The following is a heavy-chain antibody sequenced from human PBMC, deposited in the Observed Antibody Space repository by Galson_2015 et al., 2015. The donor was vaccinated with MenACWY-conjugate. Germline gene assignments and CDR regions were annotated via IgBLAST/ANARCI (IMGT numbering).Heavy chain of an antibody. J-gene: IGHJ3*01. CDR2: IYPGEPYI. CDR1: GYILGNYW. CDR3: TGRLIANFRDAFDF. V-gene: IGHV5-51*01. Sequence: QSGAEVKKPGESLTISCQGSGYILGNYWIAWGRRMPGKALEWRGWIYPGEPYIKTNPSSEAQATRSAEKSFSTPYLRWSSLKASDTAMYYCTGRLIANFRDAFDFWGQGTMVTVSS. D-gene: IGHD2-21*01.